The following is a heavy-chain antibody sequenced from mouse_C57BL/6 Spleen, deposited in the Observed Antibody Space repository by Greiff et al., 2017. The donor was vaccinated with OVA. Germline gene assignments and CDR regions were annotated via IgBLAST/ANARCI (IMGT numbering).Heavy chain of an antibody. V-gene: IGHV1-69*01. CDR2: IDPSESYT. CDR1: GYTFTSYW. Sequence: QVQLQQPGAELVMPGASVKLSCKASGYTFTSYWMHWVKQRPGQGLEWIGEIDPSESYTNYNQKFKGKSTLTVDKSSSTAYMQLSSLTSEDSAVYDCARWRRGDYAMDYWGQGTSVTVSS. J-gene: IGHJ4*01. CDR3: ARWRRGDYAMDY.